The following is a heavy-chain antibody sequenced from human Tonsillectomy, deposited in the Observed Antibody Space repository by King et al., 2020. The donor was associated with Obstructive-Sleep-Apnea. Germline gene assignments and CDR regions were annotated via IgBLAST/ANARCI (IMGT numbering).Heavy chain of an antibody. V-gene: IGHV4-4*07. CDR3: ARVGGSYYGKFDP. CDR1: GGSISGYY. CDR2: IYSSGST. J-gene: IGHJ5*02. Sequence: QLQEPGPGLVKPSETLSLSCTVSGGSISGYYWSWIRQPAGKGLDWIGRIYSSGSTNYNPFLKSRVTMSIDTSKNQFSLKLTSVTAADTAVYYCARVGGSYYGKFDPWGQGTLVTVSS. D-gene: IGHD1-26*01.